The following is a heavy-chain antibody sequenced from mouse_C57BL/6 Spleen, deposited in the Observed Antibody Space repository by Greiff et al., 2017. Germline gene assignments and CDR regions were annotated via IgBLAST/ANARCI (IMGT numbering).Heavy chain of an antibody. CDR2: SYPGDGDT. J-gene: IGHJ3*01. D-gene: IGHD1-1*01. CDR3: ATTVVEGAY. CDR1: GYAFSSSW. V-gene: IGHV1-82*01. Sequence: QVQLQQSGPELVKPGASVKISCKASGYAFSSSWMNWVKQRPGKGLEWIGRSYPGDGDTNYNGKFKGKATLTADKSSSTAYMQLRSLTSEDSAVYFCATTVVEGAYWGQGTLVTVSA.